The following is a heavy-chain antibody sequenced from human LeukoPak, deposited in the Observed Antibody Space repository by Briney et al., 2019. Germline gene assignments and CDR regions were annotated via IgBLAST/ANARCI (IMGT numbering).Heavy chain of an antibody. CDR3: ARDLGGWYAFDI. V-gene: IGHV1-2*02. CDR1: GYTFTGYY. J-gene: IGHJ3*02. D-gene: IGHD6-19*01. Sequence: GASVKVSCKASGYTFTGYYMHWVRQAPGQGLEWMGWINPNSGGTKYAQKFQGRVTMTRDTSISTAYMELSRLRSDDTAVYNCARDLGGWYAFDIWGQGTMVTVSS. CDR2: INPNSGGT.